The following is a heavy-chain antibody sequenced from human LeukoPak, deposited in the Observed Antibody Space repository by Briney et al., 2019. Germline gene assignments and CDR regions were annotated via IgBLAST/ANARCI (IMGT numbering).Heavy chain of an antibody. V-gene: IGHV4-4*07. D-gene: IGHD6-6*01. Sequence: PSETLSLTCTVSGDSFNNYYCTWIRQPAGKGLEWIGRIYTSGSTNYNPSLKSRVTISVDTSKNQFSLKLSSVTAADTAVYYCARARSSSYYFDYWGQGTLVTVSS. CDR2: IYTSGST. J-gene: IGHJ4*02. CDR3: ARARSSSYYFDY. CDR1: GDSFNNYY.